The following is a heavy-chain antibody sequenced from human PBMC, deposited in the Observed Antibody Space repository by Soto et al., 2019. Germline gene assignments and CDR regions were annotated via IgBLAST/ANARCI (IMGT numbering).Heavy chain of an antibody. Sequence: QVQLQESGPGLVKPSQTLSLTCTVSGGSISSGDYYWSWIRQPPGKGLEWIGYIYYSGSTYYNPFLKSRGTISVDPSKNQFSLKLSSVTAADTAVYYCARIYYDVEYYFDYWGQGTLVTVSS. CDR1: GGSISSGDYY. V-gene: IGHV4-30-4*01. CDR3: ARIYYDVEYYFDY. CDR2: IYYSGST. J-gene: IGHJ4*02. D-gene: IGHD3-22*01.